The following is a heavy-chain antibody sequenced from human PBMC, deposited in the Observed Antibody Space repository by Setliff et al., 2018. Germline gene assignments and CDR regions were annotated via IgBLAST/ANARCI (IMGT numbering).Heavy chain of an antibody. CDR1: GFTFSSYS. Sequence: GESLKISCAASGFTFSSYSFSWVRQAPGKGLEWVGRIKSAADGGTIEYAAAVNGRFTVSRDDSKNTLFLQMNSLKTEDTALYYCTTDWSRGDSGNYLRLDYWGPGTLVTVSS. J-gene: IGHJ4*02. CDR3: TTDWSRGDSGNYLRLDY. CDR2: IKSAADGGTI. D-gene: IGHD3-10*01. V-gene: IGHV3-15*01.